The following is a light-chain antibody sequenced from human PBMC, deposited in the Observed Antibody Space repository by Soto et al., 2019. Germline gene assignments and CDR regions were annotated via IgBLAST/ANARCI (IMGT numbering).Light chain of an antibody. V-gene: IGLV2-23*01. CDR1: SSDVGSYNL. Sequence: QSVLAQPASVSGSPGQSITISCTGTSSDVGSYNLVSWYQQHPGKAPKLMIYEGSKRPSGVSNRFSGSKSGNTASLTISGLQAEDEADSYCCSYAGSPNYVFGPGTKVTVL. CDR3: CSYAGSPNYV. J-gene: IGLJ1*01. CDR2: EGS.